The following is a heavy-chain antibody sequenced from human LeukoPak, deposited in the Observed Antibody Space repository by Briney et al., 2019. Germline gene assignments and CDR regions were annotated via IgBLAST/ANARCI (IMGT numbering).Heavy chain of an antibody. V-gene: IGHV4-61*02. J-gene: IGHJ1*01. CDR3: ARDGYYYDSSGYYFARPFQH. D-gene: IGHD3-22*01. CDR2: IYTSGST. CDR1: GGSISSGSYY. Sequence: SETLSLTCTVSGGSISSGSYYWSWIRQPAGKGLEWSGRIYTSGSTNYNPSLKSRVTISVDTSKNQFSLKLSSVTAADTAVYYCARDGYYYDSSGYYFARPFQHWGQGTLVTVSS.